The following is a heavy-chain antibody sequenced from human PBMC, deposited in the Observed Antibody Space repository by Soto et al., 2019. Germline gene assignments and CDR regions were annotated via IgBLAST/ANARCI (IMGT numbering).Heavy chain of an antibody. CDR2: VNPGSGDT. V-gene: IGHV1-8*01. CDR1: GYTFTNND. Sequence: ASVKVSCKASGYTFTNNDVSWVRQATGQGLEWMGWVNPGSGDTGYAQKFQGWVTMTRDTSISTAYMELSRLRSDDTAVYYCARVYYYDSSGPLGYWGQGTLVTVSS. J-gene: IGHJ4*02. D-gene: IGHD3-22*01. CDR3: ARVYYYDSSGPLGY.